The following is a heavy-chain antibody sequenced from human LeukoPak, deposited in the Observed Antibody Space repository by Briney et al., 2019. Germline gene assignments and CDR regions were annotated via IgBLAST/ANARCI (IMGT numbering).Heavy chain of an antibody. V-gene: IGHV4-59*01. CDR1: GGSISSYY. J-gene: IGHJ5*02. CDR2: IYYSGST. D-gene: IGHD3-3*01. Sequence: SETLSLTCTVSGGSISSYYWSWIRQPPGKGLEWIGYIYYSGSTNYNPSLKSRVTISVDTSKNQFSLKLSSVTAADTAVYYCARVLRGTIFGVVIDPLGWSDPWGQGTLVTVSS. CDR3: ARVLRGTIFGVVIDPLGWSDP.